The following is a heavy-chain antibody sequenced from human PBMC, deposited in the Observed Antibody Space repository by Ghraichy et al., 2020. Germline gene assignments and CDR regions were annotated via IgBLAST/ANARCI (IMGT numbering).Heavy chain of an antibody. CDR3: ARVGSDYGDYSMDY. CDR1: GYTFTSYA. D-gene: IGHD4-17*01. CDR2: INAGNGNT. J-gene: IGHJ4*02. V-gene: IGHV1-3*01. Sequence: VKVSCKASGYTFTSYAMHWVRQAPGQRLEWMGWINAGNGNTKYSQKFQGRVTITRDTSASTAYMELSSLRSEDTAVYYCARVGSDYGDYSMDYWGQGTLVTVSS.